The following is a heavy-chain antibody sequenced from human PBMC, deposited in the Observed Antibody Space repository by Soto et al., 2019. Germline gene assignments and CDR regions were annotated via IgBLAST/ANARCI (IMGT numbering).Heavy chain of an antibody. CDR3: ASPHPDCSSTSCYTGADY. V-gene: IGHV1-69*01. CDR2: IIPIFGTA. D-gene: IGHD2-2*02. J-gene: IGHJ4*02. CDR1: GGTFSSYA. Sequence: QVQLVQSGAEVKKPGSSVKVSCKASGGTFSSYAISWVRQAPGQGLEWMGGIIPIFGTANYAQKFQGRVTITADESTSPAYMELSSLRSEDTAVYYCASPHPDCSSTSCYTGADYWGQGTLVTVSS.